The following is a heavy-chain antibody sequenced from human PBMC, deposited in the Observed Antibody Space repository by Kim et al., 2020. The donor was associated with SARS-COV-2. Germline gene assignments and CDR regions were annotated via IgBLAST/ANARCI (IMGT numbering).Heavy chain of an antibody. CDR1: GYSFTSYW. J-gene: IGHJ5*02. CDR3: ARLIMVRGLASNNWFDP. CDR2: IYPGDSDT. D-gene: IGHD3-10*01. V-gene: IGHV5-51*01. Sequence: GESLKISCKGSGYSFTSYWIGWVRQMPGKGLEWMGIIYPGDSDTRYSPSFQGQVTISADKSISTAYLQWSSLKASDTAMYYCARLIMVRGLASNNWFDPWGQGTLVTVSS.